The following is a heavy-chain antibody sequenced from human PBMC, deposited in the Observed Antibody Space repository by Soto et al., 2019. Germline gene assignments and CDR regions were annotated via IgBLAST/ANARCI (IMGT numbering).Heavy chain of an antibody. J-gene: IGHJ5*02. CDR2: ISGSGGST. V-gene: IGHV3-23*01. D-gene: IGHD3-9*01. CDR1: VFTFSSYA. CDR3: AKDGAGYDILTGYSLHFDP. Sequence: PGGSLRLSCAASVFTFSSYAMSWVRQAPGKGLEWVSAISGSGGSTYYADSVKGRFTISRDNSKNTLYLQMNSLRAEDTAVYYCAKDGAGYDILTGYSLHFDPWGQGTLVTVSS.